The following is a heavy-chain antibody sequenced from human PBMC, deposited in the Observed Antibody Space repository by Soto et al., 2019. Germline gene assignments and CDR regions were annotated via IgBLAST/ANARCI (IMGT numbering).Heavy chain of an antibody. V-gene: IGHV4-39*01. D-gene: IGHD3-22*01. CDR1: GGSISSSSYY. CDR2: IYYSGST. J-gene: IGHJ4*02. Sequence: SETLSLTCTVSGGSISSSSYYWGWIRQPPGKGLEWIGSIYYSGSTYYNPSLKSRVTISVDTSKNQFSLKLSSVTAADTAVYYCARLFRRRAYYYDSNLFDYWGQGTLVTVSS. CDR3: ARLFRRRAYYYDSNLFDY.